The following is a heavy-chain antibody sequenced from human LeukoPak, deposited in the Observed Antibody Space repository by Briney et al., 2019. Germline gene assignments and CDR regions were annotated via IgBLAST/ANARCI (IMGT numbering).Heavy chain of an antibody. V-gene: IGHV3-23*01. CDR2: ISGSDDNT. Sequence: QPGGSLRLSCAASGFTFNNYAMSWVRQAPGKGLEWVSTISGSDDNTYYADSVKGRFTISRDISKNTLYLQMNSLRADDTAVYYCAMRDRGYGLDIWGQGTMVTVSS. D-gene: IGHD3-10*01. J-gene: IGHJ3*02. CDR1: GFTFNNYA. CDR3: AMRDRGYGLDI.